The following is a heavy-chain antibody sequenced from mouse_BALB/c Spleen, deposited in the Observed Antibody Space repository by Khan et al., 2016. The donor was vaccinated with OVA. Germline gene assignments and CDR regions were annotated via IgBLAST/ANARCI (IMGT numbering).Heavy chain of an antibody. D-gene: IGHD1-2*01. CDR2: ISYSGST. CDR1: GYSITSGYG. CDR3: ARTARIKY. J-gene: IGHJ2*01. V-gene: IGHV3-2*02. Sequence: EVELVESGPGLVKPSQSLSLTCTVTGYSITSGYGWNWIRQFPGNKLEWMGYISYSGSTNYNPSLKSRISITRDTSKNQFFLQLNSVTTEDTATYYCARTARIKYWGQGTTLTVPS.